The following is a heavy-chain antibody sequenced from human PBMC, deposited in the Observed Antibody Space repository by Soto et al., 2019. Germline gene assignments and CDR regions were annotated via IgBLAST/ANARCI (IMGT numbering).Heavy chain of an antibody. Sequence: EVQLLESGGGLVQPGGSLRLSCAASGFTFSSYAMSWVRQAPGKGLEWVSAISGSGGSTYYADSVKGRFTISRDNSKNTLYLQMNSLRAEDTDVYYCAQAPDPAAILSWFDPWGQGTLVTVSS. CDR2: ISGSGGST. D-gene: IGHD2-2*02. J-gene: IGHJ5*02. CDR3: AQAPDPAAILSWFDP. V-gene: IGHV3-23*01. CDR1: GFTFSSYA.